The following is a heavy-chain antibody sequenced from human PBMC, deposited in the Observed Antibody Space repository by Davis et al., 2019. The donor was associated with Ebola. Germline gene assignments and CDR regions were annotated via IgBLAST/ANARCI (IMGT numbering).Heavy chain of an antibody. D-gene: IGHD1-26*01. J-gene: IGHJ6*02. CDR2: TYYTSKWFN. Sequence: HSQTLSLTCAISGDSVSGSSGAWNWIRQFPSRGLEWLGRTYYTSKWFNHYAESVKSRITINPDTSKNQFSLQLNSVTPEDTAVYYCVRGWGRIGMGVWGQGTTVTVSS. CDR1: GDSVSGSSGA. V-gene: IGHV6-1*01. CDR3: VRGWGRIGMGV.